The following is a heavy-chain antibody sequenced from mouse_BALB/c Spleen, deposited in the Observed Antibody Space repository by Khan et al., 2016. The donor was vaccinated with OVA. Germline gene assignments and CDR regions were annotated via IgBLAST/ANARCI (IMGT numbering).Heavy chain of an antibody. Sequence: QVQLQQPGAELVKPGASVKMSCKASGYTFTSYTMHWVKQRPGQGLEWIGYINPSSGYTKYNQKFKDKATLTADKSSSTAYMQLSSLTSEDSVVYYCARKSTRASYWGQGTTLTVSS. CDR3: ARKSTRASY. V-gene: IGHV1-4*01. D-gene: IGHD3-1*01. CDR1: GYTFTSYT. CDR2: INPSSGYT. J-gene: IGHJ2*01.